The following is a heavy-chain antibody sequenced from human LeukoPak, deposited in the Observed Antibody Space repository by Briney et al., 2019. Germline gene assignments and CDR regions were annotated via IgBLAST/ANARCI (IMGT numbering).Heavy chain of an antibody. D-gene: IGHD3-10*01. V-gene: IGHV3-74*01. CDR1: GFTFSSYW. Sequence: PGGSQRLSCAASGFTFSSYWMHWVRQAPGEGLVWVSRIKTDGSSTSYADSVQGRFTISRDNGMNTLYLQMNSLRAEDTAVYYCTRDPFGESTYWGRGILVTVSS. CDR3: TRDPFGESTY. J-gene: IGHJ4*02. CDR2: IKTDGSST.